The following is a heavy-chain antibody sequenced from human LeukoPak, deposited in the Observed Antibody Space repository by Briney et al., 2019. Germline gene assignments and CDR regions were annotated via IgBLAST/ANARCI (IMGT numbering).Heavy chain of an antibody. V-gene: IGHV3-30*02. J-gene: IGHJ4*02. CDR2: IQYDGSNE. D-gene: IGHD1-26*01. CDR1: RFSFSSYG. CDR3: ANFGRVVGATIFDY. Sequence: GGSLRLSCAASRFSFSSYGMHWVRQAPGKGLDWVAYIQYDGSNEQYADSVKGRFSISRDSSKNTLYLQMNSLRAEDTAVYYCANFGRVVGATIFDYWGQGTLVTVSS.